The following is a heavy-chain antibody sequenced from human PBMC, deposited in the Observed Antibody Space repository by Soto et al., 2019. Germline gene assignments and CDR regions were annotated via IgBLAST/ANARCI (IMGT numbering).Heavy chain of an antibody. CDR2: IIPIFGTA. J-gene: IGHJ5*02. D-gene: IGHD3-10*01. CDR1: GGTFSSYA. Sequence: QVQLVQSGAEVKKPGSSVKVSCKASGGTFSSYAISWVRQAPGQGLEWMGGIIPIFGTANYAQKFQGRVTITEDEFTSTAYMELSSLRSEDTAVYYCARDKEYYGSGSFNWFDPWGQGTLVTVSS. V-gene: IGHV1-69*01. CDR3: ARDKEYYGSGSFNWFDP.